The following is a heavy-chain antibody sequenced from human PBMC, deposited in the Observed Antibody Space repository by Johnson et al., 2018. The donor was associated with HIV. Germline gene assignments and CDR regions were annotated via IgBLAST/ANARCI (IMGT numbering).Heavy chain of an antibody. V-gene: IGHV3-53*01. D-gene: IGHD4-23*01. CDR1: GFTVSSNY. Sequence: VQLVESGGGLVQPGGSLRLSCAASGFTVSSNYMSWVRQAPGKGLEWVSVIYSGGSTYYADSVKGRFTISRDNSKNTLYLQMNSLRAEDTAVYYCAREGTVSYGGSLDIWGQGTMVTVSS. J-gene: IGHJ3*02. CDR2: IYSGGST. CDR3: AREGTVSYGGSLDI.